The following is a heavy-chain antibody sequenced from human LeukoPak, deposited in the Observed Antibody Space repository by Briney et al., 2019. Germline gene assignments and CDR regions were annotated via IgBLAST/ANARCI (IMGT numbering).Heavy chain of an antibody. D-gene: IGHD3-10*01. Sequence: GGSLRLSCVASGFTFSNYVMNWVRQAPGKGLQWVASISIGTGSAYYADFVKGRFTISRDTSRNTLYLQMNSLEIEDTAVYYCAKSGRATDYWGQGTLVTVSS. J-gene: IGHJ4*02. V-gene: IGHV3-23*01. CDR2: ISIGTGSA. CDR1: GFTFSNYV. CDR3: AKSGRATDY.